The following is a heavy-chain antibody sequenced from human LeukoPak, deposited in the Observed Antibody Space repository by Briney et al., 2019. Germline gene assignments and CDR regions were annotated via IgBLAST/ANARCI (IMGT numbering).Heavy chain of an antibody. CDR2: ISSSSYSI. V-gene: IGHV3-48*01. Sequence: PGGSLRLSCAASGFTFSTYGMNWVRQAPGKGLEWVSYISSSSYSIYQADSVKGRFTISRDNAKNSLYLQMISLRAEDTAVYYCARTYYYDSAEFRFIYFWGQGTLVTVSS. D-gene: IGHD3-22*01. J-gene: IGHJ4*02. CDR3: ARTYYYDSAEFRFIYF. CDR1: GFTFSTYG.